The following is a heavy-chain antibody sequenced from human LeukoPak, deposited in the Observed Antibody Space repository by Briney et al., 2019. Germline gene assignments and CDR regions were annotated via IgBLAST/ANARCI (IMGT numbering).Heavy chain of an antibody. D-gene: IGHD5-24*01. Sequence: GESLKISCKGSGYSFTSYWISWVRQMPGKGLEWMGRIDPSDSYTNYSPSFQGHVTISADKSISTAYLQWSSLKASDTAMYYCARRGDGYNLNFDYWGQGTLVTVSS. CDR3: ARRGDGYNLNFDY. CDR1: GYSFTSYW. J-gene: IGHJ4*02. CDR2: IDPSDSYT. V-gene: IGHV5-10-1*01.